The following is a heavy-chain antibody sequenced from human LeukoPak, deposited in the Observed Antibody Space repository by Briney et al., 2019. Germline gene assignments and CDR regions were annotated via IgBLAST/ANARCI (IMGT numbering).Heavy chain of an antibody. CDR2: INTTTGNP. CDR3: ARGHDTTGYSAY. D-gene: IGHD3-9*01. J-gene: IGHJ4*02. Sequence: ASVKVSCKPSGYTFTTFPINWVRQAPGQGLEWMGWINTTTGNPTYAQGLTGQFVFSLDTSVSTAYLQITSLKTEDIGVYYCARGHDTTGYSAYWGQGSLVTVSS. V-gene: IGHV7-4-1*02. CDR1: GYTFTTFP.